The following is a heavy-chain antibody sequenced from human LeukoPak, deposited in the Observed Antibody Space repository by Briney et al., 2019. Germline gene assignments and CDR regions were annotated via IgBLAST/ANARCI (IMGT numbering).Heavy chain of an antibody. D-gene: IGHD2-15*01. CDR1: GGSIISYF. Sequence: SETLSLTCTVSGGSIISYFWAWIRQPAGEGLEWIRRIYTSGNTDYNPSLKSRVTMSVDTSKNQFSLKLPSVTGADTAVYYCAREAGGQGHGWNYDLWGRGTLVTVSS. J-gene: IGHJ2*01. CDR2: IYTSGNT. V-gene: IGHV4-4*07. CDR3: AREAGGQGHGWNYDL.